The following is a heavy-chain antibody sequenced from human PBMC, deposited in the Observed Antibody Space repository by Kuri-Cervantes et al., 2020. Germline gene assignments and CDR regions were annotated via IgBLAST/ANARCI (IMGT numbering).Heavy chain of an antibody. V-gene: IGHV3-23*01. CDR3: AKNEFVTPVYYHDSSGYLD. J-gene: IGHJ4*02. Sequence: GESLKISCAASGFTFSSYGMHWVRQAPGKGLEWVSAISGSGGSTYYADSVKGRFTISRDNSKNTLYLQMNSLRAEDTAVYYCAKNEFVTPVYYHDSSGYLDWGQGTLVTVSS. D-gene: IGHD3-22*01. CDR1: GFTFSSYG. CDR2: ISGSGGST.